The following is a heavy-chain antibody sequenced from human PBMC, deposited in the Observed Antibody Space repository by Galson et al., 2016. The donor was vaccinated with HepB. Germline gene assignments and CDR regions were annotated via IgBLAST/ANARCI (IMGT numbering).Heavy chain of an antibody. D-gene: IGHD3-3*01. CDR3: ARGFWSGFSDSFDI. J-gene: IGHJ3*02. Sequence: SLRLSCAASGLPFSRYSMNWVRQAPGKGLEWVSYIGGSTTTTYYADSVKGRFTISRDNAKNTLYLQMNSLTDEDTAVYYCARGFWSGFSDSFDIWGQGTMVTVSS. V-gene: IGHV3-48*02. CDR2: IGGSTTTT. CDR1: GLPFSRYS.